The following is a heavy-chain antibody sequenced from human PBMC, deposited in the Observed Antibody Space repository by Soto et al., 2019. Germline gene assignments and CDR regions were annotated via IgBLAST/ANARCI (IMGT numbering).Heavy chain of an antibody. CDR1: GDSISGSY. D-gene: IGHD2-15*01. CDR2: IYYSGST. CDR3: AKYRRTDAEGYTFDY. Sequence: PSETLSLTCTVSGDSISGSYWSWIRQPPGKGLEWIGYIYYSGSTNYNPSLKGRVTMSVDTSKNQFSLKLTSVTAADTAMYFCAKYRRTDAEGYTFDYWGQGALVTVSS. J-gene: IGHJ4*02. V-gene: IGHV4-59*01.